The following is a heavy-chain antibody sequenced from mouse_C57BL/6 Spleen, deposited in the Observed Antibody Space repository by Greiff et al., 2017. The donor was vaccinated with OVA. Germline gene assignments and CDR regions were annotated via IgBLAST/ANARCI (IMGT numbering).Heavy chain of an antibody. Sequence: EVKLMESGGGLVKPGGSLKLSCAASGFTFSDYGMHWVRQAPEKGLEWVAYISSGSGTIYYADTVKGRFTISRDNATSTLFLQMTSLRSEDTAMYYCARDYGSRGMDYWGQGTSVTVSS. D-gene: IGHD1-1*01. CDR2: ISSGSGTI. V-gene: IGHV5-17*01. CDR1: GFTFSDYG. J-gene: IGHJ4*01. CDR3: ARDYGSRGMDY.